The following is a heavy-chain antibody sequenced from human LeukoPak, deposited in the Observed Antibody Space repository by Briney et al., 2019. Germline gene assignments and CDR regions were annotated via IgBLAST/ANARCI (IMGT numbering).Heavy chain of an antibody. CDR2: ISGYNGNT. CDR3: ARVHNEGSHYVY. Sequence: ASVKVSCKASGYTFTGYYMHWVRQAPGQGLEWMGWISGYNGNTNYAQSLQGRVTMTTDTSTSTAYMELRSLRSDDTAVYYCARVHNEGSHYVYWGQGTLVTVSS. V-gene: IGHV1-18*04. D-gene: IGHD1-26*01. J-gene: IGHJ4*02. CDR1: GYTFTGYY.